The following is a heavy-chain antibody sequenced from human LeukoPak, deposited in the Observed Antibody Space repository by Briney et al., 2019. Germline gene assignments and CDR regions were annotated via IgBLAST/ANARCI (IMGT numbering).Heavy chain of an antibody. D-gene: IGHD2-2*01. J-gene: IGHJ1*01. Sequence: PGGSLRLSCAASGFTFSSYSMNWLRQAPGKGLEWVSSISSSSSYIYYADSVKGRFTISRDNANNSLYLQMNSLRAEDTAVYYCASPRPGYCSSTSCSYAIEYFQHWGQGTLVTVSS. V-gene: IGHV3-21*01. CDR3: ASPRPGYCSSTSCSYAIEYFQH. CDR1: GFTFSSYS. CDR2: ISSSSSYI.